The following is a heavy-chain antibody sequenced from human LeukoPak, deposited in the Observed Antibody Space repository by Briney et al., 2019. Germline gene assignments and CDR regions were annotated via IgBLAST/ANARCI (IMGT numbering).Heavy chain of an antibody. CDR1: GGSISSSSYY. Sequence: PSETLYLTCTVSGGSISSSSYYWGWIRQPPGKGLEWIGSIYYSGSTYYNPSLKSRVTISVDASKNQFSLKLSSVTAADTAVYYCARGITIVRGVIQMFDPWGQGTLVTVSS. CDR2: IYYSGST. J-gene: IGHJ5*02. CDR3: ARGITIVRGVIQMFDP. V-gene: IGHV4-39*07. D-gene: IGHD3-10*01.